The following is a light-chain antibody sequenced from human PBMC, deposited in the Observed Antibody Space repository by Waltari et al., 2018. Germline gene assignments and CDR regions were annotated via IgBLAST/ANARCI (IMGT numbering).Light chain of an antibody. J-gene: IGKJ4*01. V-gene: IGKV3-11*01. Sequence: SCRTSKYVGTYLAWYEQRPGQSPRLLIYDASYRATGIPGRFSGSGSETDFTLTISSLQPEDFAVYYCQQRRNWPLTFGGGTRVQ. CDR2: DAS. CDR3: QQRRNWPLT. CDR1: KYVGTY.